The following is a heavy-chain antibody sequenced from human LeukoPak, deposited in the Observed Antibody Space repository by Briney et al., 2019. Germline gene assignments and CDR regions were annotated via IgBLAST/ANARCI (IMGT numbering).Heavy chain of an antibody. Sequence: SETLSLTCTVSGGSISSYYWSWIRQPPGKGLEWIGYIYYSGSTNYNPSLKNRVTISVDTSKNQFSLKLSSVTAADTAVYYCARGDTAMASYWYFDLWGRGTLVTVSS. CDR3: ARGDTAMASYWYFDL. D-gene: IGHD5-18*01. CDR2: IYYSGST. V-gene: IGHV4-59*01. J-gene: IGHJ2*01. CDR1: GGSISSYY.